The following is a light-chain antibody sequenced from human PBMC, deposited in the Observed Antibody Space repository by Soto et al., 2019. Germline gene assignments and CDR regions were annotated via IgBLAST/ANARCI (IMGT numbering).Light chain of an antibody. CDR3: LQDYNYPWT. Sequence: DIVMTQSPDSLAVSLGERATINCKSSQSVLYSSNNKNYLAWYQQKPGQAPRLLIYGASSRATGIPDRFSGSGSGTDFTLTISSLQPEDFATYYCLQDYNYPWTFGQGTKVDIK. J-gene: IGKJ1*01. V-gene: IGKV4-1*01. CDR1: QSVLYSSNNKNY. CDR2: GAS.